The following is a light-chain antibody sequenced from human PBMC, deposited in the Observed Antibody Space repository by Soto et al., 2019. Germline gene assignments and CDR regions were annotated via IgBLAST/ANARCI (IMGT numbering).Light chain of an antibody. CDR2: AAS. J-gene: IGKJ1*01. CDR3: QQYANWPKT. V-gene: IGKV3-15*01. CDR1: QSVSNK. Sequence: EIEMTQYPATLSVSAGERTTLSCRASQSVSNKLVWYQQKPGEAPRLLIYAASTRATGIPARFSGSGSETEFTLTSSSRQSEDLAVYYWQQYANWPKTFGQGTKVDIK.